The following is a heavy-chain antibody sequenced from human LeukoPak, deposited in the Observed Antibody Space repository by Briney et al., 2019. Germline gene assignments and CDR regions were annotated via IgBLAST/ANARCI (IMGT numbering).Heavy chain of an antibody. CDR2: IHYDGRT. CDR1: GASMSGQH. CDR3: ARHLIGGTHPLDN. D-gene: IGHD2-8*01. V-gene: IGHV4-59*08. Sequence: PSETLSLTCTVSGASMSGQHWSWIRQAPGKGLEWIAWIHYDGRTNYNPSLKSRLSLSVDTSTNQFSLSLNSVTAADTAVYFCARHLIGGTHPLDNWGPGIRVIVSP. J-gene: IGHJ4*02.